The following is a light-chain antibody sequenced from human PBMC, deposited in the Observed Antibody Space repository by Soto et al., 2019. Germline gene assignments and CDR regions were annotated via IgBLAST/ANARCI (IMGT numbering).Light chain of an antibody. V-gene: IGLV2-14*01. CDR1: SSDVGFYNY. CDR3: SSYTTSSTLV. CDR2: DVT. Sequence: QSVLTQPASVSGSPGQSITISCTGTSSDVGFYNYVSWYQQHPGKAPKLMIYDVTSRPSGVSNRFSGSKSGNTASLTISGLQAEDEADYYCSSYTTSSTLVFGGGTQLTVL. J-gene: IGLJ2*01.